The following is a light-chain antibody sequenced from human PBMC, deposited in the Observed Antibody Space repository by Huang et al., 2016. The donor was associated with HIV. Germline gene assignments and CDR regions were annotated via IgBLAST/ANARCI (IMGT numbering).Light chain of an antibody. V-gene: IGKV1-39*01. J-gene: IGKJ1*01. Sequence: DIQMNQSPSSLSASVGDRVTITCRASQSISRYLNWYQHKPGKSPELLIYASSSLQSWVPSRFSGSGSGTDFSLTISGLQPEDYATYYCQQGYSTPTFGQGTKVEMK. CDR2: ASS. CDR1: QSISRY. CDR3: QQGYSTPT.